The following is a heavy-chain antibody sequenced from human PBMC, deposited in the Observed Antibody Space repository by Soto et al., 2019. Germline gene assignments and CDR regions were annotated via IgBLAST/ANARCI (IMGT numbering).Heavy chain of an antibody. D-gene: IGHD2-8*01. V-gene: IGHV4-31*03. J-gene: IGHJ4*02. CDR3: ARLMLLGVFDY. Sequence: QVQLQESGPGLVKPSQTLSLTCTVSGGSISSGGYYWSWIRQHPGKGLEWIGYIYDSGSTYYNPYLKSRVTISVDTSKNHFSLKRSSVTAADTAVYYCARLMLLGVFDYWGQGTLVTVSS. CDR2: IYDSGST. CDR1: GGSISSGGYY.